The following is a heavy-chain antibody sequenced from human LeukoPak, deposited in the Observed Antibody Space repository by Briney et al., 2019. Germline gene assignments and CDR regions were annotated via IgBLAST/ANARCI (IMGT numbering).Heavy chain of an antibody. J-gene: IGHJ3*02. CDR2: IYSGGST. D-gene: IGHD5-12*01. CDR3: ARPRGYSGYDYAFDI. CDR1: EFSVGSNY. Sequence: GGSLRLSCAASEFSVGSNYMTWVRQAPGKGLEWVSLIYSGGSTYYADSVKGRFTISRDNSKNTLYLQMNSLRPEDTAVYYCARPRGYSGYDYAFDIWGQGTMVTVSS. V-gene: IGHV3-66*04.